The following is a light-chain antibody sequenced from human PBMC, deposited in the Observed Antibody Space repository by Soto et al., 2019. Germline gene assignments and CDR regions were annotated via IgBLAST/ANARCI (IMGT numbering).Light chain of an antibody. CDR3: QQRSNWPVT. CDR1: QSVSSY. CDR2: DAS. J-gene: IGKJ5*01. V-gene: IGKV3-11*01. Sequence: EIVLTQSPATLSLSPGERATLSCRASQSVSSYLAWYQKKPGQPPRLLIYDASNRATGIPARFSGSGSGTDFTLTISSLEPEDFAVYYCQQRSNWPVTFGQGTRLEIK.